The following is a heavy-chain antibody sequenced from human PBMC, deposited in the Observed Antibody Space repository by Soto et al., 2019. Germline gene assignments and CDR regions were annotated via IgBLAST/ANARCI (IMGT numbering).Heavy chain of an antibody. J-gene: IGHJ6*02. D-gene: IGHD2-15*01. CDR3: AKGRIGGGMDV. Sequence: LRLSCAASGFTVSSKYMTWVRQAPGKGLEWVAVISYDGSNKYYADSVKGRFTISRDYSKTTLYLQMNSLRAEDTAVYYCAKGRIGGGMDVWGQGTTVTVSS. CDR1: GFTVSSKY. V-gene: IGHV3-30*18. CDR2: ISYDGSNK.